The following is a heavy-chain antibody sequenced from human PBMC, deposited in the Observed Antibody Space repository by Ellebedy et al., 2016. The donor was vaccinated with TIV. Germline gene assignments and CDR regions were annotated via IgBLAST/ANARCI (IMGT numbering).Heavy chain of an antibody. V-gene: IGHV4-59*01. J-gene: IGHJ1*01. CDR1: GGSISSYY. CDR2: IYYSGST. Sequence: SETLSLXCTVSGGSISSYYWSWIRQPPGTGLEWIGYIYYSGSTNYNPSLKSRVTISVDTSKNQFSLKLSSVTAADTAVYYCARYNDYVWGSYRAEYFQHWGQGTLVTVSS. D-gene: IGHD3-16*02. CDR3: ARYNDYVWGSYRAEYFQH.